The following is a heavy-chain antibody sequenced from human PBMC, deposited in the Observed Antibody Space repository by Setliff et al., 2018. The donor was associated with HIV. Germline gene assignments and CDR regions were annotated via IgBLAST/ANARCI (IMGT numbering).Heavy chain of an antibody. V-gene: IGHV4-59*08. D-gene: IGHD2-8*01. CDR1: GGSISSHY. Sequence: SETLSLTCTVSGGSISSHYWIWIRQPPGKGLEWIGYIHYSGATNYDPSLKSRVTISLDTSRTQFSLRLSSVTAAGTAVYYCARHSPNVGVRGDAFDIWGQGTVVTVSS. CDR2: IHYSGAT. J-gene: IGHJ3*02. CDR3: ARHSPNVGVRGDAFDI.